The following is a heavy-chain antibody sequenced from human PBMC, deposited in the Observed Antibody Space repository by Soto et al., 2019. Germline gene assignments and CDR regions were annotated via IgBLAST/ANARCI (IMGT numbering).Heavy chain of an antibody. CDR1: GGSFNSYF. V-gene: IGHV4-34*01. CDR2: VTPDGRS. CDR3: TTSGRRWPDSFDI. Sequence: QVQLQQWGAGLLKPSETLSLTCTVYGGSFNSYFWNWVRQPPGKGLEWIGEVTPDGRSNYNPSLKSRVTISKDTSKNQFSLEVTSVTAADTAVYYCTTSGRRWPDSFDIWVQGAMVTVSS. J-gene: IGHJ3*02. D-gene: IGHD2-15*01.